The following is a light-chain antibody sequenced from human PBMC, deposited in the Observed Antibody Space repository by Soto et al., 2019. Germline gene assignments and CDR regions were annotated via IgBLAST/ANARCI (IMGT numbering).Light chain of an antibody. Sequence: QPVLTQSSSASASLGSSVKLTCTLSSGHSGYIIAWHQQQPGKAPRYLMKLEGSGSYNKGSGVPDRFSGSSSGADRYLTISNLQFEDEADYYCETWDSNTHVFGGGTKLTVL. V-gene: IGLV4-60*02. CDR3: ETWDSNTHV. CDR1: SGHSGYI. CDR2: LEGSGSY. J-gene: IGLJ3*02.